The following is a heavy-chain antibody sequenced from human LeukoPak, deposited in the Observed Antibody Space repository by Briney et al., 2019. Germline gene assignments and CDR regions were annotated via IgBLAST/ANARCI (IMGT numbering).Heavy chain of an antibody. Sequence: APVKVSCKASGYTFTSYGISWVRQAPGQGLEWMGWISAYNGNTNYAQKLQGRVTMTTDTSTSTAYMELRSLRSDDTAVYYCAIGGGTMVRGAPFSWGQGTLVTVSS. CDR2: ISAYNGNT. J-gene: IGHJ4*02. D-gene: IGHD3-10*01. CDR1: GYTFTSYG. CDR3: AIGGGTMVRGAPFS. V-gene: IGHV1-18*01.